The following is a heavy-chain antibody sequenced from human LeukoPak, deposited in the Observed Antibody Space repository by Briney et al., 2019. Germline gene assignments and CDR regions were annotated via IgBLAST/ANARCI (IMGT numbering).Heavy chain of an antibody. CDR3: ARGSTSSPYKSAYFDY. Sequence: GGSLRLSCAASGFTFSSYAMHWVRQAPGKGLEWVAVIWYDGSNKYYADSVKGRFTISRDNSKNTLYLQMNSLRAEDTAVYYCARGSTSSPYKSAYFDYWGQGALVTVSS. CDR2: IWYDGSNK. D-gene: IGHD2-2*01. J-gene: IGHJ4*02. V-gene: IGHV3-33*08. CDR1: GFTFSSYA.